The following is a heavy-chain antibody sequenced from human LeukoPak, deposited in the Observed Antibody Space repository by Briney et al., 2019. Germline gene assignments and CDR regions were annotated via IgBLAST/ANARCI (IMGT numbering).Heavy chain of an antibody. V-gene: IGHV3-23*01. CDR1: GFTFSSYA. CDR3: AKYGSGTYYNGLY. Sequence: GGSLRLSCAASGFTFSSYAMSWVRQAPGKGLEWVSAISGSGGSTYYADSVKGRFTISRDTSKSTLYLQMDTLRDEDTAVYYRAKYGSGTYYNGLYWGQGTLVTVSS. J-gene: IGHJ4*02. CDR2: ISGSGGST. D-gene: IGHD3-10*01.